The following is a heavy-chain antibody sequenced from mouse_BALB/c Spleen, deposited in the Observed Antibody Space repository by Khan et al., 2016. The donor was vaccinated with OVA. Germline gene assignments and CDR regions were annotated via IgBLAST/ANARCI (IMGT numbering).Heavy chain of an antibody. CDR3: AREWAAWFPY. CDR2: IYPGGDNT. Sequence: VQLQQSGAELARPGASVKLSCKTSGYTFTDYNINWMRQRTGQGLEWIGEIYPGGDNTFYNEKFRGKATLTADKSSSTAYMQLSSLTSEDSAVYFCAREWAAWFPYWGQGTLVTVSA. V-gene: IGHV1-77*01. CDR1: GYTFTDYN. J-gene: IGHJ3*01.